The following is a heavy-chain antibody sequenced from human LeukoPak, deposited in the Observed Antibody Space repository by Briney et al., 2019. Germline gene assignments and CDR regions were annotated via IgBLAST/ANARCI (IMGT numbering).Heavy chain of an antibody. CDR3: ARAGHIVVVTAIPPDAFDI. CDR2: ISAYNGNT. D-gene: IGHD2-21*02. Sequence: EASVTVSCKASGYTFTSYGISWVRQAPGQGLEWMGWISAYNGNTNYAQKLQGRVTMTTDTSTSTAYMELRSLRSDDTAVYYCARAGHIVVVTAIPPDAFDIRGQGTMVTVSS. V-gene: IGHV1-18*01. J-gene: IGHJ3*02. CDR1: GYTFTSYG.